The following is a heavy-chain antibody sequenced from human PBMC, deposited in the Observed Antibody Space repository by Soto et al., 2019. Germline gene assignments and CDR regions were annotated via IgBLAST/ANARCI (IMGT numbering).Heavy chain of an antibody. Sequence: QLQLQESGSGLGKPSQTLSLTCAVSGGSIGSDGYSWSWIRQPPGKGLEWIGYIYHSGSTYYNPSLKSRVTISVDRSKNQFSLKLSSVTAADTAVYYCAAGGGLPRYYWGQGTLVTVSS. V-gene: IGHV4-30-2*01. CDR2: IYHSGST. D-gene: IGHD5-12*01. J-gene: IGHJ4*02. CDR1: GGSIGSDGYS. CDR3: AAGGGLPRYY.